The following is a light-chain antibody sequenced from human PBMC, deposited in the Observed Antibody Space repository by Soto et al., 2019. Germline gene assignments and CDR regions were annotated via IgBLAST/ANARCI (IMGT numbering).Light chain of an antibody. CDR1: QSVSSY. J-gene: IGKJ3*01. Sequence: EIVLTHSPATLSWSPGERATLSCRASQSVSSYLAWYQQKPGQAPRLLIYDASNRATGIPARLSGSGSGTWVAVAISSLEPEDFPVDYCPQRSNWRFPVAPGTKVDI. V-gene: IGKV3-11*01. CDR3: PQRSNWRFP. CDR2: DAS.